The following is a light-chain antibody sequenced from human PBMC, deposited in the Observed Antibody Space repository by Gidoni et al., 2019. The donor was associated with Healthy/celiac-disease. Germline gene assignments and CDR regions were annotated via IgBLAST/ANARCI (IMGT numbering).Light chain of an antibody. Sequence: SRFSGSGSGTDFTLTISSLQPEDVATYYGQRTYNAPFRGRWTFGQGTKVEIK. J-gene: IGKJ1*01. V-gene: IGKV1-27*01. CDR3: QRTYNAPFRGRWT.